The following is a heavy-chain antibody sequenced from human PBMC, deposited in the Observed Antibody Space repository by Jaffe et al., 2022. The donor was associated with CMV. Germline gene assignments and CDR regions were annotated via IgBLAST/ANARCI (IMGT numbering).Heavy chain of an antibody. V-gene: IGHV3-9*01. Sequence: EVQLVESGGGLVQPGRSLRLSCAASGFTFDDYAMHWVRQAPGKGLEWVSGISWNSGSIGYADSVKGRFTISRDNAKNSLYLQMNSLRAEDTALYYCAKDITRNYYYYGMDVWGQGTTVTVSS. CDR1: GFTFDDYA. D-gene: IGHD3-10*01. J-gene: IGHJ6*02. CDR3: AKDITRNYYYYGMDV. CDR2: ISWNSGSI.